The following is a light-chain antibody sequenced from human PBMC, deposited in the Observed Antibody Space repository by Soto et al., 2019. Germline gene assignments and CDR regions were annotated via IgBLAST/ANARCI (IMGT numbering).Light chain of an antibody. Sequence: DLQMTQSPSTLSASVGDRVTITCRASQSISSWLAWYQQKPGKAPKLLIYKASSLESGVPSRFSGSGSGTEFTLTISSLQPDDFATYYCQQYNSYSWTFCQGTKVEIK. CDR2: KAS. V-gene: IGKV1-5*03. CDR1: QSISSW. CDR3: QQYNSYSWT. J-gene: IGKJ1*01.